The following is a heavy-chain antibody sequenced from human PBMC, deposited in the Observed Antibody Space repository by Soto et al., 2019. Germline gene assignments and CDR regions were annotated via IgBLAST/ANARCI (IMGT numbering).Heavy chain of an antibody. CDR3: ARGSLRYFDWLLIYGMDV. J-gene: IGHJ6*02. D-gene: IGHD3-9*01. CDR2: ISYDGSNK. Sequence: SLRLSCAASGFTFSSYAMHWVRQAPGKGLEWVAVISYDGSNKYYADSVKGRFTISRDNSKNTLYLQMNSLRAEDTAVYYCARGSLRYFDWLLIYGMDVWGQGTTVTVSS. V-gene: IGHV3-30-3*01. CDR1: GFTFSSYA.